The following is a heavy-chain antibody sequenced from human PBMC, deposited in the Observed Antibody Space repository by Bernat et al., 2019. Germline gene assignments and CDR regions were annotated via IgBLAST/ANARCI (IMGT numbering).Heavy chain of an antibody. CDR1: GYTLTSYG. J-gene: IGHJ6*03. CDR2: ISAYNGNT. D-gene: IGHD2-2*01. CDR3: ARDVRGYCSSTSCHYYMDV. V-gene: IGHV1-18*01. Sequence: QVQLVQSGAEVKKPGASVKVSCKASGYTLTSYGISWVRQAPGQGLEWMGWISAYNGNTNYAQKLQGRVTMTTDTSTSTAYMELRSLRSDDTAVYYCARDVRGYCSSTSCHYYMDVWGKGTTVTVSS.